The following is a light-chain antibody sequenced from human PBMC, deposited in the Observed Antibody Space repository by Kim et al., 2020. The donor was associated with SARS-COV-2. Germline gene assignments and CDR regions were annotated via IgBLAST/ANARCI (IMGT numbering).Light chain of an antibody. Sequence: EIVMTQSPATLSVSPGERATLSCRASQSVSSNLAWYQQKPCQAPRLLIYGASTRATGIPARFSGSGSGTEFTLTISSLQSEDFAVYYCQQYNNWPPYTFGQGTKLEI. CDR1: QSVSSN. V-gene: IGKV3-15*01. CDR2: GAS. J-gene: IGKJ2*01. CDR3: QQYNNWPPYT.